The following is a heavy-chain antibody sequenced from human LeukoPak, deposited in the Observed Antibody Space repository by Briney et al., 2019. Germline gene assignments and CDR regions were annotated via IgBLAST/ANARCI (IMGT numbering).Heavy chain of an antibody. CDR3: ARRLVYYYGMDV. J-gene: IGHJ6*02. CDR2: IYSGGST. D-gene: IGHD3-9*01. CDR1: GFTFSSYC. V-gene: IGHV3-53*01. Sequence: GGSLRLSCAASGFTFSSYCMHWVRQAPGKGLEWVSLIYSGGSTYYADSVKGRSTISRDNSKNTLYLQMNSLRAEDTAVYYCARRLVYYYGMDVWGQGTTVTVSS.